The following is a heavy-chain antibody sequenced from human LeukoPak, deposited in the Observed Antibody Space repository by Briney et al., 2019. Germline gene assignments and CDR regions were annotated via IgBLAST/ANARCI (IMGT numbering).Heavy chain of an antibody. Sequence: PSETLSLTCTVSGASISNNNYYWGWIRQPPGKGLEWIGSIYYSGSTYYNPSLKSRVTISVDTSKNHFSLKLSSVTAAATAVYYCARSARIAARPENFVYWGQGTLVTVSS. CDR2: IYYSGST. CDR1: GASISNNNYY. J-gene: IGHJ4*02. CDR3: ARSARIAARPENFVY. D-gene: IGHD6-6*01. V-gene: IGHV4-39*02.